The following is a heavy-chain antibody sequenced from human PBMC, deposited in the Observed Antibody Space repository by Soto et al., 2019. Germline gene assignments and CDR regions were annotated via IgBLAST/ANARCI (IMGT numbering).Heavy chain of an antibody. D-gene: IGHD7-27*01. CDR1: GESIRGGGHS. CDR2: VYPSGST. V-gene: IGHV4-31*03. J-gene: IGHJ4*03. Sequence: QVQLQESGPGLVKPSQTRSLTCSFSGESIRGGGHSWNWIRQFPGKGLEWIGYVYPSGSTHYNPSLRERPIISIDTSKNKFSLRRISVTAADTALYYCARDTGLAPTVWGYWGHWTQVTGSS. CDR3: ARDTGLAPTVWGY.